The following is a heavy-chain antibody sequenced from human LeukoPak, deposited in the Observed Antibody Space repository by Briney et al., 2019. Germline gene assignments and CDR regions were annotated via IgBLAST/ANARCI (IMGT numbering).Heavy chain of an antibody. V-gene: IGHV4-59*08. Sequence: SETLSLTCTVSGGSISSYYWSWIRQPPGKGLEWIGYIYYSGSTNYNPSLKSRVTISVDTSKNQFSLKLSSVTAADTAVYYCARRAYYDSSGHPFYYYYGMDVWGQGTTVTVSS. D-gene: IGHD3-22*01. CDR1: GGSISSYY. CDR3: ARRAYYDSSGHPFYYYYGMDV. J-gene: IGHJ6*02. CDR2: IYYSGST.